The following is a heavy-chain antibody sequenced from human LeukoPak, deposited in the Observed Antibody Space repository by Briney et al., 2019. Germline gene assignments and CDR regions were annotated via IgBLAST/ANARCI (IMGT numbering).Heavy chain of an antibody. D-gene: IGHD1-26*01. V-gene: IGHV3-21*01. J-gene: IGHJ4*02. Sequence: GGSLRLSCAASGFTLSSYSRNWVRQAPGKGLEWVSSISSSISYIYYADSVKGRFTISRDNAKNSLHLQMNSLRAEDTAVYYCARVLAVGATWVGGNYRGQGTLVTVSS. CDR1: GFTLSSYS. CDR2: ISSSISYI. CDR3: ARVLAVGATWVGGNY.